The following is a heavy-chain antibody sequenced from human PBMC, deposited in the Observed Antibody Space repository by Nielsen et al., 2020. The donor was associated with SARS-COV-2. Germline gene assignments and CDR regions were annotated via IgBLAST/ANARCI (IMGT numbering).Heavy chain of an antibody. CDR2: ISAYNGNT. D-gene: IGHD1-14*01. V-gene: IGHV1-18*04. Sequence: ASVQVTCQASVYTFTSYGISWVRQAPGQGLEWMGWISAYNGNTNYAQKLQGRVTMTTDTSTSKAYMELRSLGSDDTAVYYCARAEENDAFDIWGQGTMVTVSS. CDR1: VYTFTSYG. CDR3: ARAEENDAFDI. J-gene: IGHJ3*02.